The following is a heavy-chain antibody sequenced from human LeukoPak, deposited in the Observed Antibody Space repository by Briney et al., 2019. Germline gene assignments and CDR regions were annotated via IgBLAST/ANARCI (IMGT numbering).Heavy chain of an antibody. V-gene: IGHV3-9*01. CDR3: AKDIRATSIAAPDF. J-gene: IGHJ4*02. Sequence: GGSLRLSCAASGFTFDDYAMHWVRQAPRKGLEWVSGISWNSGTIGYADSVKGRFTISRDNAKNFVFLQMNSLRAEDTALYYCAKDIRATSIAAPDFWGQGTLVTVSS. CDR2: ISWNSGTI. CDR1: GFTFDDYA. D-gene: IGHD6-6*01.